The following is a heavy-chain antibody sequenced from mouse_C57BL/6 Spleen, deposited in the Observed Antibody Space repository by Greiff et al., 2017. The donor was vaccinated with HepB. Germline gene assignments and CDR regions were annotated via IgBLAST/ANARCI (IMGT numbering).Heavy chain of an antibody. CDR2: IHPNSGST. Sequence: QVQLQQPGAELVKPGASVKLSCKASGYTFTSYWMHWVKQRPGQGLEWIGMIHPNSGSTNYNEKFKSKATLTVDKSSRTAYMQLSSLTSEDSAVYYCASSTWTYFDVWGTGTTVTVSS. J-gene: IGHJ1*03. CDR3: ASSTWTYFDV. V-gene: IGHV1-64*01. D-gene: IGHD4-1*02. CDR1: GYTFTSYW.